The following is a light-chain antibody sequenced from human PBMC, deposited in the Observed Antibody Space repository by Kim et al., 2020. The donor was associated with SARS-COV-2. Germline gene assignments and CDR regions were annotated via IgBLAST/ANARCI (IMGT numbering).Light chain of an antibody. Sequence: QSVLTQPPSVSAAPGQKVTISCSGGTSNIDINDVSWYQHLPKAAPKLLIYDNNKRPSGIPDRFSGSKSGTSATLDISGVLTGDEADYYCAAGDNSLSAYVFGSGTKVTVL. V-gene: IGLV1-51*01. CDR3: AAGDNSLSAYV. J-gene: IGLJ1*01. CDR2: DNN. CDR1: TSNIDIND.